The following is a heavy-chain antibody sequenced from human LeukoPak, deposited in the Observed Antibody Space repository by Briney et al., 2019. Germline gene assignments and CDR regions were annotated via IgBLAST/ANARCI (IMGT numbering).Heavy chain of an antibody. CDR1: GYTFTGYY. Sequence: ASVKVSCKASGYTFTGYYMHWVRQAPGQGLEWMGWINPNSGGTNYAQKFQGRVTMTRDTSISTAYMELSRLRSDDTAVYYCARVYATMMPGYYYMDVWGKGTTVTVSS. J-gene: IGHJ6*03. V-gene: IGHV1-2*02. CDR3: ARVYATMMPGYYYMDV. CDR2: INPNSGGT. D-gene: IGHD3-22*01.